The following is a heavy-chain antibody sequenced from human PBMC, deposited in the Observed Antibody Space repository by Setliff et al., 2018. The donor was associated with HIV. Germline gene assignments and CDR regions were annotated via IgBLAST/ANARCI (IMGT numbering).Heavy chain of an antibody. CDR3: ARAIAAAGIAPFDY. CDR1: GGSISGYY. CDR2: IYTSGST. Sequence: PSETLSLTCTVSGGSISGYYWSWIRQPAGKGLEWIGRIYTSGSTNYNPSLKSRVTISVDTSKNQFSLNLSSVTAADTAVYYCARAIAAAGIAPFDYWGQGTLVTSPQ. V-gene: IGHV4-4*07. D-gene: IGHD6-13*01. J-gene: IGHJ4*02.